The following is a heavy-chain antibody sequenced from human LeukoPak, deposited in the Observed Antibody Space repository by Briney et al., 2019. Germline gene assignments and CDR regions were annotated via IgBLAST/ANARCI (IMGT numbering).Heavy chain of an antibody. CDR1: GFTVSSNS. Sequence: PGGSLRLSCAASGFTVSSNSMSWVRQAPGKGLEWVSVIYSGGTTYYAASVKGRFTISRDNSKNTLYLQMNSLRAEDTAVYYCARGYTSDAFDIWGQGTMVTVSS. J-gene: IGHJ3*02. CDR3: ARGYTSDAFDI. V-gene: IGHV3-53*05. D-gene: IGHD1-1*01. CDR2: IYSGGTT.